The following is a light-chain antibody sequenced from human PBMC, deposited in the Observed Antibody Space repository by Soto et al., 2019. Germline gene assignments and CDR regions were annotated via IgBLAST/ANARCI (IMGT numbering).Light chain of an antibody. CDR1: QSISSW. CDR2: KAS. Sequence: DIQITQSPSTLSATVGVRVTITCRASQSISSWLAWYQQKPGTAPNLLIYKASTLQSGVPSRFSGSGSGTEFTLTISSLQPDDSATYYCQQYNDNWTFGQGTKVDIK. V-gene: IGKV1-5*03. J-gene: IGKJ1*01. CDR3: QQYNDNWT.